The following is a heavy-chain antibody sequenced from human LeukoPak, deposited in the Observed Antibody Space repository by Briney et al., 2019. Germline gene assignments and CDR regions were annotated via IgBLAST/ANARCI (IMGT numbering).Heavy chain of an antibody. CDR1: GDSISSSSYF. CDR2: IYYSGTS. J-gene: IGHJ3*02. V-gene: IGHV4-39*07. CDR3: ARAIAARESAHAFDI. D-gene: IGHD6-6*01. Sequence: ASETLSLTCTVSGDSISSSSYFWGWIRQPPGKRLEWIGSIYYSGTSYSNPSLNSRVTISVDTSKNQFSLKLSSVTAADTAVYYCARAIAARESAHAFDIWGQGTMVTVSS.